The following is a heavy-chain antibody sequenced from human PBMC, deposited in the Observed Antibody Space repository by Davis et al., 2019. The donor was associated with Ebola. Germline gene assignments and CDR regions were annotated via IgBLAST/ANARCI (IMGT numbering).Heavy chain of an antibody. J-gene: IGHJ4*02. CDR3: ARQMRDSSGWYLDY. Sequence: GESLKISCASSGYRFSSYSMHWVRQAPGKGLEWVAVISFDADNKYYADSVRGRFTISRDNSKNTLYLQMTSLRAEDTAVYYCARQMRDSSGWYLDYWGQGTLVTVSS. CDR2: ISFDADNK. V-gene: IGHV3-30*03. D-gene: IGHD6-19*01. CDR1: GYRFSSYS.